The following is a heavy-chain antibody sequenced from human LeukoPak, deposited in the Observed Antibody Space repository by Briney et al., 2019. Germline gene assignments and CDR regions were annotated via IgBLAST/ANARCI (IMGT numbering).Heavy chain of an antibody. V-gene: IGHV1-46*01. CDR2: INPSGGST. J-gene: IGHJ4*02. D-gene: IGHD3-22*01. CDR3: AKPPPRWGGREYYDSSGSSYFDY. Sequence: ASVKVSCKASGFTFTNYNLHWVRQAPGQRLEWMGIINPSGGSTNYARNFQGRVTMTRDTSTSTVYMELSSLRSEDTAVYYCAKPPPRWGGREYYDSSGSSYFDYWGQGTLVTVSS. CDR1: GFTFTNYN.